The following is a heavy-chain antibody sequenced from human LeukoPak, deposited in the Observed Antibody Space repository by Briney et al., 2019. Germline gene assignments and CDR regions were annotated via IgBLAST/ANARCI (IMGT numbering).Heavy chain of an antibody. CDR3: ASTRSGYDSNYFDY. CDR2: IYHSGST. D-gene: IGHD5-12*01. J-gene: IGHJ4*02. Sequence: KPSETLSLTCTVSGYSISSGYYWGWIWQPPGKGLEWIGSIYHSGSTYYNPSLKSRVTISVDTSKNQFSLKLSSVTAADTAVYYCASTRSGYDSNYFDYWGQGTLVTVSS. CDR1: GYSISSGYY. V-gene: IGHV4-38-2*02.